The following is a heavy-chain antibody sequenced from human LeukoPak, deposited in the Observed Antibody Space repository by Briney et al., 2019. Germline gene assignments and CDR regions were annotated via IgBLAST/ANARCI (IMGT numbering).Heavy chain of an antibody. CDR1: GYTFTSYG. CDR2: ISAYNGNR. D-gene: IGHD3-10*01. J-gene: IGHJ4*02. CDR3: ARDQCSGTGTTDY. V-gene: IGHV1-18*04. Sequence: GASVTVSCKASGYTFTSYGISWVRQAPGQGLERMGWISAYNGNRNYAQKLQGRVTMTTDTSKSTAYMEPRNLRSDDPAEYYCARDQCSGTGTTDYWGQGTLVTVSS.